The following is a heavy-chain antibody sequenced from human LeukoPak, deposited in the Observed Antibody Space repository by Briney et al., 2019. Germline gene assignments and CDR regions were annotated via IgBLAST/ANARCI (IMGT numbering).Heavy chain of an antibody. Sequence: SETLSLTCTVSGYSISSGYYWGWIRQSPGKGLEWIGNIHHTGSTSYNPSLESRVTISVDTSKNQFSLKLSSVTAADTAVYYCARGYCSGGSCHFTNYMDVWGKGTTVTISS. CDR2: IHHTGST. CDR3: ARGYCSGGSCHFTNYMDV. D-gene: IGHD2-15*01. V-gene: IGHV4-38-2*02. J-gene: IGHJ6*03. CDR1: GYSISSGYY.